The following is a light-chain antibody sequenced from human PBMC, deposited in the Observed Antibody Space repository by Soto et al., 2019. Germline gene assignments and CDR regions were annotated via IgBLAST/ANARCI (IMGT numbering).Light chain of an antibody. CDR1: QSLVHSDGIAY. J-gene: IGKJ5*01. CDR2: KVS. V-gene: IGKV2-30*02. Sequence: DVVMTQSPLSLHVTLGQPASISCRSNQSLVHSDGIAYFSWFQQRPGRSPRRLIYKVSNRDSGVQASFSGSGSGTDAALTISRVAAQDVGVYYCMPGSHWPLTFDQGTRLEIK. CDR3: MPGSHWPLT.